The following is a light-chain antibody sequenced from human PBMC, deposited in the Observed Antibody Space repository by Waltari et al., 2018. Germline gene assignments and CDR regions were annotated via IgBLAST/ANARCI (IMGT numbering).Light chain of an antibody. CDR2: DAS. J-gene: IGKJ4*01. CDR1: QSVSIE. Sequence: ETVMTQSPGTLSASTGDRVTLSCRASQSVSIELAWYQQKPGETPRLLIYDASPGVTAIPARFSGSGSGTEFTLTISSLQPEDFAVYYCQQYGNWPLTFGGGTKVEVK. V-gene: IGKV3-15*01. CDR3: QQYGNWPLT.